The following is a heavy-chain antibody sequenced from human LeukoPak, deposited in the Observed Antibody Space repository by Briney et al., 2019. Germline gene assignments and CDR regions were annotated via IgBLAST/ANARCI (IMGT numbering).Heavy chain of an antibody. D-gene: IGHD2-15*01. CDR3: ARDATPPGIDV. J-gene: IGHJ6*04. CDR1: GFTFSTYG. Sequence: GGSLRLSCAASGFTFSTYGMHWVRQAPGKGLEWVAVISNDGSTKYYADSVKGRFTVSRDNSKNTVYLQMNSLRAEDTAVYYCARDATPPGIDVWGIGTTVTVSS. CDR2: ISNDGSTK. V-gene: IGHV3-30*04.